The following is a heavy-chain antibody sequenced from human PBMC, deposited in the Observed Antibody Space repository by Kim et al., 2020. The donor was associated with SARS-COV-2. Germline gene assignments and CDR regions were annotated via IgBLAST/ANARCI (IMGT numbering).Heavy chain of an antibody. Sequence: SETLSLTCTVSGGSISSGGYYWSWIRQHPGKGLEWIGYIYYSGSTYYNPSLKSRVTISVDTSKNQFSLKLSSVTAADTAVYYCARRYCSGDSCFSEDRFYFDYWGQGTLVTVSS. D-gene: IGHD2-15*01. CDR2: IYYSGST. V-gene: IGHV4-31*03. CDR1: GGSISSGGYY. CDR3: ARRYCSGDSCFSEDRFYFDY. J-gene: IGHJ4*02.